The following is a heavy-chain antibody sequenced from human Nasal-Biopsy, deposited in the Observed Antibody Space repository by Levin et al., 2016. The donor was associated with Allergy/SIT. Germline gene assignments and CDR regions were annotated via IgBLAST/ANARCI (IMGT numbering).Heavy chain of an antibody. V-gene: IGHV3-53*01. J-gene: IGHJ4*02. CDR1: DFIVSDNY. CDR2: LYAGGAT. CDR3: VRDLAFDY. Sequence: GGSLRLSCAASDFIVSDNYMNWVRQPPGKGLEWVSTLYAGGATFYADSVKGRFTISRDNSKNTVFLQMNSLRVEDTAIYYCVRDLAFDYWGQGTLVTVSS.